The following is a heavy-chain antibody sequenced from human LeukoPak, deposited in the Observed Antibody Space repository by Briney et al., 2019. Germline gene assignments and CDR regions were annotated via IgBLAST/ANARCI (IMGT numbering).Heavy chain of an antibody. CDR2: IYDSGST. CDR1: GNYA. CDR3: VRDCSGGSCYGTFDI. V-gene: IGHV4-30-4*01. J-gene: IGHJ3*02. Sequence: GNYAMTWVRQAPGKGLEWIGYIYDSGSTYYNPSLKSRITISVDTSENRFSLKLSSVTATDTAVYYCVRDCSGGSCYGTFDIWGQGTMVTVSS. D-gene: IGHD2-15*01.